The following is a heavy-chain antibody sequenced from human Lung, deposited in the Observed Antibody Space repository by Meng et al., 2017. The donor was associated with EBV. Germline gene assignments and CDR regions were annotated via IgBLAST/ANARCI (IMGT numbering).Heavy chain of an antibody. V-gene: IGHV6-1*01. CDR3: ARGATSVFDL. Sequence: QEQLQPSGPGLVNPSPTPSLTLGSSGDSVSSRRAAWTWIRQSPSRGLEWLGRTYYRSKWYNDYAVFVKSRITINPDTSKNQFSLQLNSVTPEDTAVHYCARGATSVFDLWGRGTLVTVSS. J-gene: IGHJ2*01. CDR1: GDSVSSRRAA. CDR2: TYYRSKWYN.